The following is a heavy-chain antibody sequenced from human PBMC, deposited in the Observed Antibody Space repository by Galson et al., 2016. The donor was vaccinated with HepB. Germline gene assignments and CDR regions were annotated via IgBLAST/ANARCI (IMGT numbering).Heavy chain of an antibody. CDR1: GFTFSSYA. D-gene: IGHD3-10*01. J-gene: IGHJ4*02. CDR2: ISSASATI. Sequence: SLRLSCAASGFTFSSYAMHWVRQPPGRGLEWVAYISSASATISYADSVRGRFTISRDNRRSLLFLEMNSLRAEDTALYYCANDQKPRGFDYWGQGTLVTVSS. CDR3: ANDQKPRGFDY. V-gene: IGHV3-48*03.